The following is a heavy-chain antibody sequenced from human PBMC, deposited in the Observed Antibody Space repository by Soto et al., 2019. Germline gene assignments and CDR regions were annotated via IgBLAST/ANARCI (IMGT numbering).Heavy chain of an antibody. D-gene: IGHD1-20*01. V-gene: IGHV3-23*01. CDR2: ISGSGGST. CDR3: AKNPGISYYYYYMDV. CDR1: GFTFSSYA. J-gene: IGHJ6*03. Sequence: EVQLLESGGGLVQPGGSLRLSCAASGFTFSSYAMSWVRQAPGKGLEWVSAISGSGGSTYYADSVKGRFTISRDNSKNTLYLEMNTLRAEDTAVYYCAKNPGISYYYYYMDVWGKATTVTVSS.